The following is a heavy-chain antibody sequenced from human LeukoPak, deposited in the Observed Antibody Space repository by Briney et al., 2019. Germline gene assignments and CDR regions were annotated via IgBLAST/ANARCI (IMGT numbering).Heavy chain of an antibody. CDR1: GDSISSYY. CDR2: IYTSGST. V-gene: IGHV4-4*07. D-gene: IGHD2-2*01. CDR3: ASGELLSYYFDY. J-gene: IGHJ4*02. Sequence: TPSETLSLTCNVSGDSISSYYWTWIRQPAGKGLEWIGRIYTSGSTNYNPSLKSRVTMSVDTSKNLFSLKLSSVTAADTAVYYCASGELLSYYFDYWGQGTLVTVSS.